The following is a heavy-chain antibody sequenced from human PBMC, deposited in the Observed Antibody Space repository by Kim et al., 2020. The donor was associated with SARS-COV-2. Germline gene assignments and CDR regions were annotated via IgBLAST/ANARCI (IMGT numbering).Heavy chain of an antibody. CDR1: GFTFSSYG. D-gene: IGHD3-22*01. CDR3: AKDGEDGGYYLFDY. Sequence: GGSLRLSCAASGFTFSSYGMHWVRQAPGKGLEWVAVISYDGSNKYYADSVKGRFTISRDNSKNTLYLQMNSLRAEDTAVYYCAKDGEDGGYYLFDYWGQGTLVTVSS. V-gene: IGHV3-30*18. CDR2: ISYDGSNK. J-gene: IGHJ4*02.